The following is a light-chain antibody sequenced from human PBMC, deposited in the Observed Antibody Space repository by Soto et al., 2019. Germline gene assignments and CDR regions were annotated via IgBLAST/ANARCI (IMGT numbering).Light chain of an antibody. CDR1: SYNVGKNL. CDR3: AAWDDSLSAWV. Sequence: QSVLTQPPSASGTPGQRVTISCSGGSYNVGKNLVYWYQQRPGTAPKLIIFKNNQRPSGVPDRFSGSNSCSSASLAISGLRSEDEADYFCAAWDDSLSAWVFGGGTKVTVL. J-gene: IGLJ3*02. V-gene: IGLV1-47*01. CDR2: KNN.